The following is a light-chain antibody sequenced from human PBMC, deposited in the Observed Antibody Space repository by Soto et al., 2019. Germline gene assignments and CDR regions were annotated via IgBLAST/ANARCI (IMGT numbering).Light chain of an antibody. Sequence: EIVLTQSPGTLSLSPGERAILSCRASRSVSSNFLAWYQHKPGQAPRLLIYGASSRATGIPDRFSGSGSGTDFTLTISRLEPEDFAVYYCQQYGSSPPWTFGQGTKVEIK. V-gene: IGKV3-20*01. CDR1: RSVSSNF. CDR2: GAS. J-gene: IGKJ1*01. CDR3: QQYGSSPPWT.